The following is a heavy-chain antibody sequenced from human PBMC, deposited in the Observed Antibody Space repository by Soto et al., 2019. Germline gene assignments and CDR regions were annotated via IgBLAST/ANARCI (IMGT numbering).Heavy chain of an antibody. V-gene: IGHV3-15*01. Sequence: EVQLVESGGGLVKPGGSLRLSCAASGFTFSNAWMSWVRQAPGKGLEWVGRIKSKTDGGTTDYAAPVKGRFTISRDDSKNTLYLQMNSLKTEDTAVYYCTTDTFNVVVPGPHPPFDYWGQGTLVTVSS. J-gene: IGHJ4*02. CDR3: TTDTFNVVVPGPHPPFDY. D-gene: IGHD2-2*01. CDR2: IKSKTDGGTT. CDR1: GFTFSNAW.